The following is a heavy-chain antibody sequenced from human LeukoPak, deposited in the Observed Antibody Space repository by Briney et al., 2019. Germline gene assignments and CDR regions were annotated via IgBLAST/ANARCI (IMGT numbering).Heavy chain of an antibody. CDR3: TTGNP. V-gene: IGHV3-15*01. Sequence: RSGGSLRLSCGTSGFTFSNASISWVRQAPGKGLEWVGLIKSKILGGTTHYAAPVKGRFTISRDDSKVTLYLQMNSLKPEDTAVYYCTTGNPWGQGTLVTVSS. J-gene: IGHJ5*02. CDR1: GFTFSNAS. CDR2: IKSKILGGTT.